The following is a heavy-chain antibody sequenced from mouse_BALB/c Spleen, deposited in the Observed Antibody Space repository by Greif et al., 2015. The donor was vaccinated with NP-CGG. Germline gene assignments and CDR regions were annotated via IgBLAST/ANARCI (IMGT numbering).Heavy chain of an antibody. CDR2: IYPGSGNT. J-gene: IGHJ4*01. V-gene: IGHV1-77*01. D-gene: IGHD1-1*01. CDR1: GYTFTDYY. CDR3: ARKGVLRAMDY. Sequence: QVQLQQSGAELARPGASVKLSCKASGYTFTDYYINWVKQRTGQGLEWIGEIYPGSGNTYYNEKFKGKATLTADKSSSTAYMQLSSLTSEDSAVYFCARKGVLRAMDYWGQGTSVTVSS.